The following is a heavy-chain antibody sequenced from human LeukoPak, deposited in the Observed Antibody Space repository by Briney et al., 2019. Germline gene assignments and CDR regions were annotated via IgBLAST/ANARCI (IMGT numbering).Heavy chain of an antibody. CDR2: IYYSWDT. CDR3: ARDREYPGLFDY. V-gene: IGHV4-39*07. J-gene: IGHJ4*02. CDR1: GGSISSTSYY. Sequence: SETLSLTCTVSGGSISSTSYYWGWIRQPPGKGLEWIGSIYYSWDTYYNPSLKSRVTISVDTSKNQFSLKLSSVTAADTAVYYCARDREYPGLFDYWGQGILVTVSS. D-gene: IGHD3-10*01.